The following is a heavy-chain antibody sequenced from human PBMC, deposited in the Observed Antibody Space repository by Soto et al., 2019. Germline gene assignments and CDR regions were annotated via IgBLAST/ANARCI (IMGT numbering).Heavy chain of an antibody. D-gene: IGHD3-22*01. CDR2: MNPDSGHT. Sequence: GASVKVSCKASGYTFTSYDINWVRQATGQGPEWMGWMNPDSGHTGYVQKFQGRVTMTRNTAISTAYMELSSLRSEDTAVYYYDSSGYYTWNWGQGTLVTVSS. J-gene: IGHJ4*02. CDR1: GYTFTSYD. CDR3: DSSGYYTWN. V-gene: IGHV1-8*01.